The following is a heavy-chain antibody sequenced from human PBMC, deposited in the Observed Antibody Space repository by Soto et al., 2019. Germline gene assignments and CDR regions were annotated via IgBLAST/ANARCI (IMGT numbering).Heavy chain of an antibody. D-gene: IGHD2-15*01. CDR2: INHSGST. CDR3: ARRRDNSNNYDMDV. J-gene: IGHJ6*02. CDR1: GGSVSGYY. V-gene: IGHV4-34*01. Sequence: XATLSLTCAVYGGSVSGYYWSWIRQPPGKGLEWIGEINHSGSTNYNPSLKSRVTISVDTSKNQFSLTLNSVTAADTAVYYCARRRDNSNNYDMDVWGQGTTVTVSS.